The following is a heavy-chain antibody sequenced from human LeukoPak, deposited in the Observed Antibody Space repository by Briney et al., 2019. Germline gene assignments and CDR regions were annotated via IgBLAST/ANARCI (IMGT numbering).Heavy chain of an antibody. CDR1: GFTFSSYG. CDR3: AKEAPIVPVNYDSSGYYLG. Sequence: GALRLSCAASGFTFSSYGMHWVRQAPGKGLEWVAVILYDGSNKYYADSVKGRFTISRDNSNNTLYLQMDSLRAEDTAVYYCAKEAPIVPVNYDSSGYYLGWGQGTLVTVSS. V-gene: IGHV3-30*18. J-gene: IGHJ4*02. D-gene: IGHD3-22*01. CDR2: ILYDGSNK.